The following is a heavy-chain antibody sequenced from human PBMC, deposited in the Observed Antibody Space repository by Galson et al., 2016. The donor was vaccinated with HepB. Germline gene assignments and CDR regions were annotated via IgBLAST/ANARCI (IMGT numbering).Heavy chain of an antibody. Sequence: CAISGDSVSSNSAAWNWIRQSPSRGLEWLGRTCYRSKWYNDYAVSLKGRITIDPDTSKNQFSLQLNSVTPEDTAIYYCASAQTGTAQIRAFDFWGQGTMVTVSS. V-gene: IGHV6-1*01. D-gene: IGHD1-7*01. CDR2: TCYRSKWYN. J-gene: IGHJ3*01. CDR3: ASAQTGTAQIRAFDF. CDR1: GDSVSSNSAA.